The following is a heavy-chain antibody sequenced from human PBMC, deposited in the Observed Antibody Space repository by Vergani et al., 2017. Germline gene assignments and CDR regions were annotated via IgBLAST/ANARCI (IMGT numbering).Heavy chain of an antibody. CDR3: ASGVAVAGTREYYYYGMDV. V-gene: IGHV5-51*03. Sequence: EVQLVQPGAEVKKPGESLKISCKGSGYSFTSYWIGWARQMPGKGLEWMGIIYLGDSDTRYSPSFQGQVTISADKSISTAYLQWSSLKASDTAMYYCASGVAVAGTREYYYYGMDVWGQGTTVTVSS. J-gene: IGHJ6*02. CDR2: IYLGDSDT. CDR1: GYSFTSYW. D-gene: IGHD6-19*01.